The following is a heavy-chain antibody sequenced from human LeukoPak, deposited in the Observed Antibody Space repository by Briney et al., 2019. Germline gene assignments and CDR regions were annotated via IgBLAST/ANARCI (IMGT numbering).Heavy chain of an antibody. CDR1: GFTFSDYY. V-gene: IGHV3-11*05. Sequence: PGGSLRLSCAASGFTFSDYYMSWIRQAPGKGPEWISNIGSSGDYRNYADSVKGRFTISRDNAKNSLYLQMSSLRGDDTAAYYCARVPGLGYYGMDVWGQGTTVTVSS. D-gene: IGHD1-14*01. CDR2: IGSSGDYR. CDR3: ARVPGLGYYGMDV. J-gene: IGHJ6*02.